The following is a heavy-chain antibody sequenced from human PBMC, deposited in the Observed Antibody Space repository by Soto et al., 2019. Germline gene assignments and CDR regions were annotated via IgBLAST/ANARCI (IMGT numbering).Heavy chain of an antibody. J-gene: IGHJ4*02. CDR2: IYYSGST. D-gene: IGHD3-3*01. Sequence: SETLSLTCTVSGGPISSSSYYWGWIRQPPGKGLEWIGSIYYSGSTYYNPSLKSRVTISVDTSKNQFSLKLSSVTAADTAVYYCARLRFRDFWSGYYNGYFDYWGQGTLVTVSS. CDR3: ARLRFRDFWSGYYNGYFDY. CDR1: GGPISSSSYY. V-gene: IGHV4-39*01.